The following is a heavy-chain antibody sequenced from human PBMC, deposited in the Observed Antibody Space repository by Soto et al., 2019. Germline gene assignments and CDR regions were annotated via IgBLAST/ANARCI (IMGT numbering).Heavy chain of an antibody. D-gene: IGHD3-3*02. CDR1: GGTFSTSA. J-gene: IGHJ6*02. CDR2: IMPIFRTP. V-gene: IGHV1-69*13. CDR3: ARDKDRQQLGGNYYYVLDV. Sequence: QVELEQSGAEVKKPGSSVKVSCKASGGTFSTSAISWVRQAPGQGLEWMGGIMPIFRTPDYAQKFHGRVTITADESTSTAYMELSGLRSDDTAVYYCARDKDRQQLGGNYYYVLDVWGQGTTVTVSS.